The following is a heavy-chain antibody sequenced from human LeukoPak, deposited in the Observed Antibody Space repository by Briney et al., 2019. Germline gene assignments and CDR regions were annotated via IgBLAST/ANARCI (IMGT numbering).Heavy chain of an antibody. D-gene: IGHD3-10*01. CDR2: IYYSGST. CDR1: GGSISSSNW. CDR3: ARAVDTMVRGVINGNNDY. Sequence: SGTLSLTCAVSGGSISSSNWWSWIRQPPGKGLEWIGYIYYSGSTNYNPSLKSRVTISVDTSKNQFSLKLSSVTAADTAVYYCARAVDTMVRGVINGNNDYWGQGTLVTVSS. V-gene: IGHV4-61*01. J-gene: IGHJ4*02.